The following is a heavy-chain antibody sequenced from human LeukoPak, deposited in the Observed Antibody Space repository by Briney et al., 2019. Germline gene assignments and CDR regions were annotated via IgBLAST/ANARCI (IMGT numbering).Heavy chain of an antibody. Sequence: KTSETLSLTCSAFSDSISSYYWSWIRQPPGKGLEWVGYLYSSGKINYNPSLKSRVSISVDTSKSQFSLKLSSVTAADTAVYYCAGGPSPETFQYWGQGTLVTVSS. V-gene: IGHV4-59*01. CDR3: AGGPSPETFQY. J-gene: IGHJ1*01. CDR2: LYSSGKI. CDR1: SDSISSYY.